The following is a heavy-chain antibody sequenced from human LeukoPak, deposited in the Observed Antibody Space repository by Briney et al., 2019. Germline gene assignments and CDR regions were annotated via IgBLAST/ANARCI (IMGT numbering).Heavy chain of an antibody. CDR1: GFIFNTYA. CDR3: VKAYSGSYYAPDYFDY. CDR2: ISSNGGST. J-gene: IGHJ4*02. D-gene: IGHD1-26*01. Sequence: GGSLRLSCSASGFIFNTYAMHWVRQAPGKGLEYVSGISSNGGSTYYADSVKGRFTISRDNAKNTLYLQMSSLRGEDTAVYYCVKAYSGSYYAPDYFDYWGQGTLVTVSS. V-gene: IGHV3-64D*09.